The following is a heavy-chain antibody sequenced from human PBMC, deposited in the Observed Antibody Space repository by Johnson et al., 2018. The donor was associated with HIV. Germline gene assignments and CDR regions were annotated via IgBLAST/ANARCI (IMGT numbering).Heavy chain of an antibody. CDR3: ARETGSSSRGAVDI. CDR1: GFTFSSYD. V-gene: IGHV3-13*01. J-gene: IGHJ3*02. Sequence: VQLVESGGGLVQPGGSLRLSCAASGFTFSSYDMHWVRQATGKGLEWVSAIGTAGDTYYPGSVKGRFTISRENAKNSLYLQMNSLRDGDTAVYDCARETGSSSRGAVDIWGQGTMVTVSS. CDR2: IGTAGDT. D-gene: IGHD6-13*01.